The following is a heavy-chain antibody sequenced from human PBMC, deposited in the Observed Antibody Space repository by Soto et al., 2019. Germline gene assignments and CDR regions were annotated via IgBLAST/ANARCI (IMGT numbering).Heavy chain of an antibody. CDR3: ARDTPPTDY. V-gene: IGHV1-18*01. CDR2: ISAYNTNT. J-gene: IGHJ4*02. Sequence: QVQLVQSGAEVKKPGASVKVSCKTSGYTFTSYHISSVRQAPGQGLEWMGWISAYNTNTNYVQKFQGRVTMTTDTLTSTAYMELRSLRSDDTAVYYCARDTPPTDYWGQGTLVTVSS. CDR1: GYTFTSYH.